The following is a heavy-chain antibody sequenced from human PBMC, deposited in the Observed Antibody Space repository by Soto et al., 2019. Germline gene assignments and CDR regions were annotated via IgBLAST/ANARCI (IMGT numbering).Heavy chain of an antibody. J-gene: IGHJ5*02. CDR3: ARRAEGSWYWIDP. D-gene: IGHD6-13*01. Sequence: QGQLVESGGSVVQPGRSLTLSCAASGFTFSSYAMHWVRQAPGKGLEWVAAIWYDGNNKYYADSVKGRFTISRDNSKNMVYLQMNSLRVEDTAVYYCARRAEGSWYWIDPWGQGTLVTVSS. CDR1: GFTFSSYA. V-gene: IGHV3-33*01. CDR2: IWYDGNNK.